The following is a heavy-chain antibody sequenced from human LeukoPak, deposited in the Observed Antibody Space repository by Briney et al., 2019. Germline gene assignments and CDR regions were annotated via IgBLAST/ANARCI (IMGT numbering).Heavy chain of an antibody. Sequence: PSETLSLTCTVSGGSISSYYWSWIRQPPGKGLEWIGDIYYSGSTNYNPSLKSRVTISVDTSKNQFSLKLSSVTAADTAVYYCARRGRDGYGLYFDYWGQGALVTVSS. CDR1: GGSISSYY. J-gene: IGHJ4*02. CDR3: ARRGRDGYGLYFDY. D-gene: IGHD5-12*01. V-gene: IGHV4-59*08. CDR2: IYYSGST.